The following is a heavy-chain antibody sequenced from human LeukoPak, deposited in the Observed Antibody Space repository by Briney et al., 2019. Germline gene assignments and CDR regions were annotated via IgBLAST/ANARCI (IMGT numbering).Heavy chain of an antibody. CDR3: ARLAYCGGDCYWFDL. Sequence: GGSLRLSCAASGFTFSTYSMNWVRQAPGKGLEWVSSITVNTSYIYYADSVRGRFTISRDNAKNTLYMQMNSLRAEDTAVYYCARLAYCGGDCYWFDLWGRGTLVTISS. V-gene: IGHV3-21*01. J-gene: IGHJ2*01. CDR2: ITVNTSYI. CDR1: GFTFSTYS. D-gene: IGHD2-21*02.